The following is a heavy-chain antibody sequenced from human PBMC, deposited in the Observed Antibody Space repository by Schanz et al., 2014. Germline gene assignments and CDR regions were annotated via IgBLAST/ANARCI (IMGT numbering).Heavy chain of an antibody. V-gene: IGHV3-48*02. CDR3: AKELRPGTERPRGNFDY. CDR2: ISSSSSTT. J-gene: IGHJ4*02. CDR1: GFNLRRYS. D-gene: IGHD1-7*01. Sequence: QLVESGGGLVKPGGSLRLSCATSGFNLRRYSMNWVRQAPGGGLEWVSYISSSSSTTHYAESVKGRFTISRDNAKNALYLQMNSLRDEDTAVYYCAKELRPGTERPRGNFDYWGQGTLVTVSS.